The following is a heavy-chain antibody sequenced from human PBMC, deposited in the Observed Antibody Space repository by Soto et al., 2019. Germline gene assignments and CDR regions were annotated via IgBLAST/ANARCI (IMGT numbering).Heavy chain of an antibody. V-gene: IGHV1-69*13. D-gene: IGHD1-7*01. Sequence: SXKVSYKASGGTXNSYASRWVRQAPGQGLEWMGGIIPIFGTANYAQKFQGRVTITAEESTSTAYMEMSRMRSEDTAVYYCARDGTTQQFDYWGQGTLVTVS. CDR1: GGTXNSYA. CDR3: ARDGTTQQFDY. CDR2: IIPIFGTA. J-gene: IGHJ4*02.